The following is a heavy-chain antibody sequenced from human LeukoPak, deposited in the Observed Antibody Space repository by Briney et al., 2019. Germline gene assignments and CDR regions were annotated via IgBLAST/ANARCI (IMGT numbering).Heavy chain of an antibody. J-gene: IGHJ6*02. CDR2: IKQDGSEK. CDR1: GFTFSSYW. Sequence: GGSLRLSCAASGFTFSSYWMSWVRQAPGKGLEWVANIKQDGSEKYHVDSVKGRFTISRDNAKNSLYLQMNSLRAEGTAVYYCARGLQASAIVVVPAAWDGMDVWGQGTTVTVSS. D-gene: IGHD2-2*01. CDR3: ARGLQASAIVVVPAAWDGMDV. V-gene: IGHV3-7*05.